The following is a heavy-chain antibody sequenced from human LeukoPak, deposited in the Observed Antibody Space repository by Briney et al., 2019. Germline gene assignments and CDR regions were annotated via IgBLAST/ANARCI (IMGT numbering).Heavy chain of an antibody. D-gene: IGHD3-10*01. J-gene: IGHJ4*02. CDR2: INHSGST. V-gene: IGHV4-34*01. CDR3: ARERGLWFGELYNFDY. Sequence: SETLSLTCAVYGGSFSGYYWSWIRQPPGKGLEWIGEINHSGSTNYNPSLKSRVTISVDTSKNQFSLKLSSVTAADTAVYYCARERGLWFGELYNFDYWGQGTLVTVSS. CDR1: GGSFSGYY.